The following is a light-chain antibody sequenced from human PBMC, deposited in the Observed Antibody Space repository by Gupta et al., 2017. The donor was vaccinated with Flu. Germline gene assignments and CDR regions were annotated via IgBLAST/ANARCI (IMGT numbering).Light chain of an antibody. V-gene: IGLV3-1*01. CDR3: QAWDSTTFGV. CDR1: KLGDKY. Sequence: SYELTQPPSVSVSPGQTASITCSGDKLGDKYACWYQQKPGQSPVLVIHEDTKRPSGIPERFSGSNSGNTATLTISGAQAMDEADYYCQAWDSTTFGVFGGGTKLTVL. CDR2: EDT. J-gene: IGLJ3*02.